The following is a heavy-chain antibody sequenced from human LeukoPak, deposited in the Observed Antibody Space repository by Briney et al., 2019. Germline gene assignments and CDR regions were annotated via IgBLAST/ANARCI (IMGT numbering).Heavy chain of an antibody. Sequence: GSLRLSCAASGFTFSSYWMNWARQAPGKGLEWVASINHNGDVNYYVDSVKGRFTISRDNAKNSLYLQMSNLRAEDTAVYFCARGGGLDVWGQGATVTVSS. J-gene: IGHJ6*02. CDR3: ARGGGLDV. CDR2: INHNGDVN. V-gene: IGHV3-7*03. D-gene: IGHD3-16*01. CDR1: GFTFSSYW.